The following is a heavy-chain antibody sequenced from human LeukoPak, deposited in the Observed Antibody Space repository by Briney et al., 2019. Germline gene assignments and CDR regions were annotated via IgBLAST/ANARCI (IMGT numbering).Heavy chain of an antibody. J-gene: IGHJ4*02. V-gene: IGHV4-39*07. CDR1: GDSVNSSNYY. D-gene: IGHD6-6*01. CDR3: ARRRGYSSYGY. CDR2: IYYCGGT. Sequence: SETLSLTCTVSGDSVNSSNYYWDWIRQPPGKGLEWIGKIYYCGGTYQKPSLKSRVTISVDTSKNQFSLKLSSVTAADTAVYYCARRRGYSSYGYWGQGTLVTVSS.